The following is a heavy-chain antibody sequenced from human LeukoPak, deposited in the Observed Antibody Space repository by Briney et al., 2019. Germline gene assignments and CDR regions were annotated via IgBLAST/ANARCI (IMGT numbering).Heavy chain of an antibody. CDR1: GFTFSSYA. Sequence: GGSLRLSCAASGFTFSSYAMHWVRQAPGKGLEWVAVISYDGSNKYYADSVKGRFTISRDNSKNTLYLQMNSLRAEDTAVYYCARGVGATEFDYWGQGTLVTVSS. D-gene: IGHD1-26*01. J-gene: IGHJ4*02. CDR3: ARGVGATEFDY. CDR2: ISYDGSNK. V-gene: IGHV3-30*04.